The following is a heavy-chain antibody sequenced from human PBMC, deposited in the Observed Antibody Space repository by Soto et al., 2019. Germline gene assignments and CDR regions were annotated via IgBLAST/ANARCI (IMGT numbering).Heavy chain of an antibody. Sequence: ASVKVSCKASGYTFTSYYMHWVRQAPGQGLEWVGIINPSGGSTSDAQKFEGRVTMTRDTSTSTVYMELSSLRSEDTAVYYCARSSMATIPHFDYWGQGPLVTVSS. CDR2: INPSGGST. CDR1: GYTFTSYY. CDR3: ARSSMATIPHFDY. D-gene: IGHD5-12*01. J-gene: IGHJ4*02. V-gene: IGHV1-46*01.